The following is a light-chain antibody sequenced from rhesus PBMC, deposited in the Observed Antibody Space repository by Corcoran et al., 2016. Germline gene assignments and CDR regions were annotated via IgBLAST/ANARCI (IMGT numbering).Light chain of an antibody. CDR1: ENVNNS. V-gene: IGKV1-74*01. Sequence: DIQMTQSPSSLSASVGDRVTITCRASENVNNSINWSQQKPGKAPKLLIYKASTLQSGVPSRVSGSGSGTEYTFTISSLQPEDVATYYCQHGYGTPYSFGQGTKVEIK. CDR3: QHGYGTPYS. CDR2: KAS. J-gene: IGKJ2*01.